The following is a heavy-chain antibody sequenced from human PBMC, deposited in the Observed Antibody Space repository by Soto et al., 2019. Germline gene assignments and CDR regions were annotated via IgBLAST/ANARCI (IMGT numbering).Heavy chain of an antibody. Sequence: GGSLRLSCAASGFTFRNYALHWVRQAPGKGLEWVAIIWYDGTNKYYRDSVKGRFTISRDNSKNTLYLEMNSLRAEDTAIYYCARDLGYGNPFDYWGQGTLVTVS. V-gene: IGHV3-33*01. CDR2: IWYDGTNK. CDR3: ARDLGYGNPFDY. D-gene: IGHD3-10*01. CDR1: GFTFRNYA. J-gene: IGHJ4*01.